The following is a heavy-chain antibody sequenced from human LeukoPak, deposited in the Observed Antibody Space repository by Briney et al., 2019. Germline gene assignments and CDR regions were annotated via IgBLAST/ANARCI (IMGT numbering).Heavy chain of an antibody. CDR1: GGSISSGGYY. J-gene: IGHJ4*02. V-gene: IGHV4-30-2*01. CDR3: ARGSSLWSGYCPCDY. Sequence: PSQTLSLTCTVSGGSISSGGYYWSWIRQPPGKGLEWIGYIYHSGSTYYNPSLKSRVTISVDRSKNQFSLKLSSVTAADTAVYYCARGSSLWSGYCPCDYWGQGTLVTVSS. CDR2: IYHSGST. D-gene: IGHD3-3*01.